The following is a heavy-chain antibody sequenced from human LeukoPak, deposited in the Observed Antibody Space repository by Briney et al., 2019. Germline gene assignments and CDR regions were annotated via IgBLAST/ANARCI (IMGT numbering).Heavy chain of an antibody. V-gene: IGHV6-1*01. CDR1: GDSVSSNSAA. J-gene: IGHJ6*02. CDR3: TRQTYYYISGTYYSSLDV. CDR2: TYYRSKWYY. D-gene: IGHD3-10*01. Sequence: SQTLSLTCAISGDSVSSNSAAWNWIRQSPSRGLEWLGRTYYRSKWYYDYAVSVKSRITINPDTSRNQFSLQLNSVTPGDTAVYYCTRQTYYYISGTYYSSLDVWGQGTTVTVSS.